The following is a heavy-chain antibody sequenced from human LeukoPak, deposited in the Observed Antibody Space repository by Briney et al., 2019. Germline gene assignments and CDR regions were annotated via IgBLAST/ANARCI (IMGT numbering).Heavy chain of an antibody. J-gene: IGHJ4*02. V-gene: IGHV3-21*01. D-gene: IGHD6-19*01. CDR2: ISTSGTYI. CDR1: GFTFSSYS. Sequence: PGGSPRLSCAASGFTFSSYSMNWVRQTPGKGLEWVSYISTSGTYIHYADSVKGRFSISRDIAKNSLYLQIYSLRAEDTAVYYCARGDSGHFDYWGQGTLVTVSS. CDR3: ARGDSGHFDY.